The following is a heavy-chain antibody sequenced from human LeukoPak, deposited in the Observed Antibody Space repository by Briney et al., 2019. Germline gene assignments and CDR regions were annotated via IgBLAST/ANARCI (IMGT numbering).Heavy chain of an antibody. D-gene: IGHD5-24*01. CDR2: IRYDGSNK. V-gene: IGHV3-30*02. CDR3: AKDLSQMGTSSGFDY. J-gene: IGHJ4*02. CDR1: GFTFSSYG. Sequence: GGSLRLSCAASGFTFSSYGMHWVRQAPGKGLEWVAFIRYDGSNKYYADSVKGRFTISRDNSKNTLYLQMNSLRAEDTAVYYCAKDLSQMGTSSGFDYWGQGTLVTVSS.